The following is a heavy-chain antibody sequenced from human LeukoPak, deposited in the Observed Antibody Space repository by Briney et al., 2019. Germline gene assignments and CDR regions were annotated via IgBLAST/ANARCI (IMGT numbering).Heavy chain of an antibody. D-gene: IGHD1-7*01. CDR2: IIPIFGTA. J-gene: IGHJ5*02. V-gene: IGHV1-69*05. CDR3: ARDNYAGANWFDP. Sequence: ASVKVSCKASGGTFSSYAISWVRQAPGQGLEWMGGIIPIFGTANYAQKFQGRVTITTDESTSTAYMELSSLRSEDTAVYYCARDNYAGANWFDPWGQGTLVTVPS. CDR1: GGTFSSYA.